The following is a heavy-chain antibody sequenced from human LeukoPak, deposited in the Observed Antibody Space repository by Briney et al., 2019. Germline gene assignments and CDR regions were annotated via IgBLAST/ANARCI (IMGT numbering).Heavy chain of an antibody. CDR1: GYTFTGYY. CDR2: INPNSGGT. CDR3: ARDSCSGDRCWRYFVN. D-gene: IGHD2-15*01. V-gene: IGHV1-2*02. Sequence: GASVKVSCKASGYTFTGYYMHWVRQAPGQGLEWMGWINPNSGGTNYAQKFQGRVTMTRDTSISTAYMELSSLRSGDTAVYYCARDSCSGDRCWRYFVNWGQGTLVTVSS. J-gene: IGHJ4*02.